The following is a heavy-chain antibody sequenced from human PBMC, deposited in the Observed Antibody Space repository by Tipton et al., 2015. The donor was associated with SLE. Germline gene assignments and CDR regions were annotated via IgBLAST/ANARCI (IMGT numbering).Heavy chain of an antibody. CDR2: ISSSSSYI. CDR1: GFTFSSYS. Sequence: SLRLSCAASGFTFSSYSMNWVRQAPGKGLEWVSSISSSSSYIYYADSVKGRFTISRDNAKNSLYLQMNSLRAEDTAVYYCARDRKWLNSFDYWGQGTLVTVSS. CDR3: ARDRKWLNSFDY. J-gene: IGHJ4*02. V-gene: IGHV3-21*01. D-gene: IGHD3-22*01.